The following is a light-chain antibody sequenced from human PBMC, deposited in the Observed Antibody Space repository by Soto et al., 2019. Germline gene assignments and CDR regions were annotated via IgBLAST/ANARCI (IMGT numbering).Light chain of an antibody. Sequence: QSALTQPRSVSGSPGQSVTMSCTGTSSDIGGYDYVSRYQHHPGKAPKLIIYDVNRRPSGVPDRFSGFKSGNTASLTISGLQAEDEAHYHCCSYAGSLTVIFGGGTKLTVL. CDR3: CSYAGSLTVI. V-gene: IGLV2-11*01. J-gene: IGLJ2*01. CDR2: DVN. CDR1: SSDIGGYDY.